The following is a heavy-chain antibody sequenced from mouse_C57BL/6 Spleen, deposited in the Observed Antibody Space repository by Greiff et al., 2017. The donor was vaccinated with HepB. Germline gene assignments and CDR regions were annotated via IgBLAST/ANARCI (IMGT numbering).Heavy chain of an antibody. V-gene: IGHV1-69*01. J-gene: IGHJ2*01. CDR1: GYTFTSYW. D-gene: IGHD1-1*01. Sequence: QVQLQQSGAELVMPGASVKLSCKASGYTFTSYWMHWVKQRPGQGLEWIGEIDPSDSYTNYNQKFKGKSTLTVDKSSSTAYMQLSSLTSEDSAVYYCARGRLITPGDYWGQGTTLTVSS. CDR3: ARGRLITPGDY. CDR2: IDPSDSYT.